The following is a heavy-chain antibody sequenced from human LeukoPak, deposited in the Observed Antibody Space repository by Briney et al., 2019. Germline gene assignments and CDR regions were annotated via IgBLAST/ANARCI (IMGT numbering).Heavy chain of an antibody. CDR2: IYPGDSDT. CDR1: GYSFTSYW. V-gene: IGHV5-51*01. J-gene: IGHJ5*02. CDR3: ARSGGPDWFDP. Sequence: GESLKISCKGSGYSFTSYWIGWVRQMPGKGLEWMGFIYPGDSDTRYSPSFQGHVTMSADKSISTAYLQWSSLKASDSAMYYCARSGGPDWFDPWGQGALVTVSS. D-gene: IGHD1-26*01.